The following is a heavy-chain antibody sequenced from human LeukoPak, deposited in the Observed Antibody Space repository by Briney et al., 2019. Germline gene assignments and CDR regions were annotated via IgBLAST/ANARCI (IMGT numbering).Heavy chain of an antibody. CDR1: GGSFSGYY. J-gene: IGHJ4*02. V-gene: IGHV4-34*01. Sequence: SETLSLTCAVYGGSFSGYYWSWIRQPPGKGLEWIGEINHSGSTNYNPSLKSRVTISVGTSKNQFSLKLSSVTAADTAVYYCAREMRYCSSTSCRKDYFDYWGQGTLVTVSS. CDR3: AREMRYCSSTSCRKDYFDY. D-gene: IGHD2-2*01. CDR2: INHSGST.